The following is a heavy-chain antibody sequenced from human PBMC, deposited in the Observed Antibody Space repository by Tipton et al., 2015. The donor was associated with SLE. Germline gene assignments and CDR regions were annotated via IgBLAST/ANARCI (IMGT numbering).Heavy chain of an antibody. CDR3: ARHPVAGYTYYMDV. CDR2: INPYNDNA. D-gene: IGHD5-24*01. Sequence: QSGAEVKKPGASVKVPCRASGYIFSTYGISWVRQAPGQGLEWMGWINPYNDNADYVELLQGRVTMTTDTSTGTAYMELTSLNSDDTAIYYCARHPVAGYTYYMDVWGTGTTVTVSS. CDR1: GYIFSTYG. J-gene: IGHJ6*03. V-gene: IGHV1-18*01.